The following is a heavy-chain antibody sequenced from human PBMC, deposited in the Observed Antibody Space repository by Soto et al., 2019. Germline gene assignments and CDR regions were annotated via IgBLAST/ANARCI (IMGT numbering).Heavy chain of an antibody. CDR2: IYYSGST. V-gene: IGHV4-59*01. CDR3: ARVFCGDFGGWPFDP. J-gene: IGHJ5*02. D-gene: IGHD4-17*01. CDR1: GGSISSYY. Sequence: PSETLSLTCTVSGGSISSYYWSWIRQPPGKGLEWIGYIYYSGSTNYNPSLKSRVTISVDTSKNQFSLKLSSVTAADTAVYYCARVFCGDFGGWPFDPWGQGTLVTVSS.